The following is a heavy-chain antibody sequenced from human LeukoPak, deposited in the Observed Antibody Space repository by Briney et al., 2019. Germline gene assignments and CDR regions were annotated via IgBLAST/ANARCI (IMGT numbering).Heavy chain of an antibody. CDR1: GGSFSGYY. CDR2: INHSGST. CDR3: ARGRRDSSGYYQHLNAFDI. V-gene: IGHV4-34*01. D-gene: IGHD3-22*01. J-gene: IGHJ3*02. Sequence: SETLSLTCAVYGGSFSGYYWSWIRQPPGKGLEWIGEINHSGSTNYNPSLKSRVTISVDTSKNQFSLKLSSVTAADTAVYYCARGRRDSSGYYQHLNAFDIWGQGTMVTVSS.